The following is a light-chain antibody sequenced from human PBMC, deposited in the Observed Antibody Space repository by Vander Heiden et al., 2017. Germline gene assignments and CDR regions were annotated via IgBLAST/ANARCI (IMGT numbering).Light chain of an antibody. V-gene: IGKV1-39*01. CDR3: QQSYSTPPYT. J-gene: IGKJ2*01. CDR1: QSIRSY. Sequence: DIQLTPSPSSLSASVGDRVTITCRASQSIRSYLNWYQQKPGKAPKLLIYAASSLQSGVPSRFSGSGSGTDFTLTISSLQPEDFATYYCQQSYSTPPYTFGQGTKLEIK. CDR2: AAS.